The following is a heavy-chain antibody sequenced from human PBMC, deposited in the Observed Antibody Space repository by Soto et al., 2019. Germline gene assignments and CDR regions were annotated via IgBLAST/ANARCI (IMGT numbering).Heavy chain of an antibody. CDR2: ISSSSSYI. D-gene: IGHD3-10*01. J-gene: IGHJ4*02. V-gene: IGHV3-21*01. Sequence: GGSLRLSCAASGFTYSSYIMNCVRQAPWKGLEWFSSISSSSSYIYYADSVKGRFTISRDNSKNSLYLQMNSLRAEDTAVYYCARDPFITMGPSTADYWGQGTLVTVCS. CDR3: ARDPFITMGPSTADY. CDR1: GFTYSSYI.